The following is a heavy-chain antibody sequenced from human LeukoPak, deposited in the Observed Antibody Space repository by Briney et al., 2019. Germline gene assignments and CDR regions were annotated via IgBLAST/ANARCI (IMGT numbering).Heavy chain of an antibody. J-gene: IGHJ4*02. CDR1: GGTFSSYA. CDR2: IIPIFGTA. V-gene: IGHV1-69*05. D-gene: IGHD6-13*01. CDR3: ARDLRGIAAAGNDY. Sequence: ASVKVSCKASGGTFSSYAISWVRQAPGQGLEWMGGIIPIFGTANYAQKFQGRVTMTRDTSISTAYMELSRLRSDDTAVYYCARDLRGIAAAGNDYWGQGTLVTVSS.